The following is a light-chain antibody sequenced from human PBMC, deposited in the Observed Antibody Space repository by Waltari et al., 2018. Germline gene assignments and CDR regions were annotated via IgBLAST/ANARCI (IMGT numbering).Light chain of an antibody. Sequence: SYELTQPPSVSVSPGQTASISCSGDNLGDQYASWYQQKPGQSPVLVIYRETMRPSGIPERFSGANSGNTATLTLSATQPLDEADYFCQAGDGSTVGFGGGTKLTVL. CDR3: QAGDGSTVG. CDR1: NLGDQY. CDR2: RET. V-gene: IGLV3-1*01. J-gene: IGLJ2*01.